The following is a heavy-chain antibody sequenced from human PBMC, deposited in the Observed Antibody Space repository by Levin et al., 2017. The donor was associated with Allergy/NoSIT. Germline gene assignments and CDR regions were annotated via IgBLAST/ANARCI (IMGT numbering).Heavy chain of an antibody. J-gene: IGHJ6*02. D-gene: IGHD6-19*01. V-gene: IGHV4-39*01. CDR1: GGSISSSSYY. CDR2: IYYSGST. Sequence: ASETLSLTCTVSGGSISSSSYYWGWIRQPPGKGLEWIGSIYYSGSTYYNPSLKSRVTISVDTSKNQFSLKLSSVTAADTAVYYCARLGQWLGSYYYGMDVWGQGTTVTVSS. CDR3: ARLGQWLGSYYYGMDV.